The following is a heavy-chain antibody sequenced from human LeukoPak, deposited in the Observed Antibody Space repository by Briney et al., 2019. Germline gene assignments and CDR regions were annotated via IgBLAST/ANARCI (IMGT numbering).Heavy chain of an antibody. CDR2: INPNSGGT. Sequence: ASVKVSCKASGYTFTGYYMHWVRQAPGQGLEWMGWINPNSGGTNYAQKFQGRVTMTRDTSISTAYMELSRLRSDDTAVYYCARSGITMVRGDFDYWGQGTLVTVSS. CDR3: ARSGITMVRGDFDY. D-gene: IGHD3-10*01. J-gene: IGHJ4*02. V-gene: IGHV1-2*02. CDR1: GYTFTGYY.